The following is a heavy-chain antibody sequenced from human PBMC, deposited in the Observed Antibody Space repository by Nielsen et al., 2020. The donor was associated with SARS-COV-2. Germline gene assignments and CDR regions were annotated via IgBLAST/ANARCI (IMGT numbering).Heavy chain of an antibody. CDR3: ARARYCSSTSCYGGYYYYMDV. J-gene: IGHJ6*03. D-gene: IGHD2-2*01. CDR2: IYPGDSDT. Sequence: VRQMPGKGLEWTGIIYPGDSDTRYSPSFQGQVTISADKSISTAYLQWSSLKASDTAMYYCARARYCSSTSCYGGYYYYMDVWGKGTTVTVSS. V-gene: IGHV5-51*01.